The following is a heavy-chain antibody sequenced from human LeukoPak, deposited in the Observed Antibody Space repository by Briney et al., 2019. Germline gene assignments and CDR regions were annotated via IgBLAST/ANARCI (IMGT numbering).Heavy chain of an antibody. Sequence: PGRSLRLSCAASGFTFSSYGMHWVRQAPGKGLEWVAVISYDGSNKYYADSVKGRFTTSRDNSKNTLYLQMNSLRAEDTAVYYCAKDGGSYYLPDYYFDYWGQGTLVTVSS. CDR1: GFTFSSYG. D-gene: IGHD1-26*01. J-gene: IGHJ4*02. CDR3: AKDGGSYYLPDYYFDY. CDR2: ISYDGSNK. V-gene: IGHV3-30*18.